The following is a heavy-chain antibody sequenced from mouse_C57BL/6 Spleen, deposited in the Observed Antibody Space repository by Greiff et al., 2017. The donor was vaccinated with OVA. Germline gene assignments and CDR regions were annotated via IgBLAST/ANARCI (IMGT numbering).Heavy chain of an antibody. V-gene: IGHV1-82*01. CDR2: IYPGDGDT. CDR1: GYAFSSSW. D-gene: IGHD1-1*01. Sequence: QVQLQQSGPELVKPGASVKISCTASGYAFSSSWMNWVKPRPGKGLEWIGRIYPGDGDTNYNGKFKGKATLTADKSSSTAYMQLSSLTSEDAAVYFCARIITTVVGYFDVWGTGTTVTVSS. J-gene: IGHJ1*03. CDR3: ARIITTVVGYFDV.